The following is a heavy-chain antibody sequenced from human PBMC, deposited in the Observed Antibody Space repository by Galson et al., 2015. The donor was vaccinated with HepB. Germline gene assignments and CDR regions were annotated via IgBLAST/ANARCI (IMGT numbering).Heavy chain of an antibody. CDR1: GHSFTRYW. V-gene: IGHV5-51*01. D-gene: IGHD6-19*01. CDR2: IYPGDSDT. Sequence: QSGAEVKKPGESLKISCKASGHSFTRYWIGWVRQMPGKGLEWMAIIYPGDSDTRYSPPFQGQVTISADKSISTAYLQWSSLKASETAMYYCATRGWSPPSQGRVTIPPDNPSRPPYRQWGGLKPPGPALFSAAPGGGPPPTSFDTWGRGPRVT. CDR3: ATRGWSPPSQGRVTIPPDNPSRPPYRQWGGLKPPGPALFSAAPGGGPPPTSFDT. J-gene: IGHJ4*02.